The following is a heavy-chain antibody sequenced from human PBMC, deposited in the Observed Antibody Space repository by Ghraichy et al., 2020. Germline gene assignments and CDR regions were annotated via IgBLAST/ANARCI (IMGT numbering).Heavy chain of an antibody. CDR2: IYSSGTT. J-gene: IGHJ3*02. D-gene: IGHD2-2*01. CDR3: ARGFYCSGANCSPNYGEDAFGI. CDR1: GGSISSGGYY. Sequence: SETLSLTSTISGGSISSGGYYWSWIRQHPGKGLEWIGYIYSSGTTYYNPSLKSRVTISVDTSKNQFSLNLSSMTAADTAVYYCARGFYCSGANCSPNYGEDAFGIWSPRTMVTV. V-gene: IGHV4-31*03.